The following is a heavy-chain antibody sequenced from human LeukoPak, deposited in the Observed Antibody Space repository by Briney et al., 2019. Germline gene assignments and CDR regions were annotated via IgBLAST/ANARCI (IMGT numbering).Heavy chain of an antibody. Sequence: SETLSLTCSVSGGSISGYYWSWIRQPPGKGLEWIGYIYYSGNTNYNPSLKSRGTISVDTSKNQFSLDLYSVTAADTAVYYSARLPMVRGVTEYYFDYWGQGTLVTVSS. D-gene: IGHD3-10*01. J-gene: IGHJ4*02. V-gene: IGHV4-59*01. CDR2: IYYSGNT. CDR3: ARLPMVRGVTEYYFDY. CDR1: GGSISGYY.